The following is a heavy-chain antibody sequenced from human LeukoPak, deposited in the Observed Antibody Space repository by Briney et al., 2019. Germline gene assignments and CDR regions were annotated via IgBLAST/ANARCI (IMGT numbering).Heavy chain of an antibody. V-gene: IGHV4-39*01. Sequence: SETLSLTCTVSGGSISSSSYYWGWIRQPPGKGLEWIGSIYYSGSTYYNPSLKSRVTISVDTSKNQFSLKLSSVTAADTAVYYCARIKWLRLRLLYYYYYMDVWGKGTTVTVSS. D-gene: IGHD5-12*01. J-gene: IGHJ6*03. CDR1: GGSISSSSYY. CDR2: IYYSGST. CDR3: ARIKWLRLRLLYYYYYMDV.